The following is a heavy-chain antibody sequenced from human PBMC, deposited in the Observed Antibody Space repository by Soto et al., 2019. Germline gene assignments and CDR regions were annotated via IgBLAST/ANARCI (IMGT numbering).Heavy chain of an antibody. D-gene: IGHD5-18*01. CDR2: ITSSSAYI. CDR1: GFIFRSYS. J-gene: IGHJ4*02. V-gene: IGHV3-21*04. CDR3: AKTMIQLWFYY. Sequence: VGSLRLSCAASGFIFRSYSMAWVRQAPGKGLEWLSYITSSSAYIYYADSVRGRFTISRDNAQNSVYLQMNSLRAEDTAVYYCAKTMIQLWFYYWGQGTLVTVSS.